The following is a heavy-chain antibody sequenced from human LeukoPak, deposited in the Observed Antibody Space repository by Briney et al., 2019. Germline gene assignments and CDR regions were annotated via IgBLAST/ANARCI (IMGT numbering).Heavy chain of an antibody. Sequence: SVKVSCKASGGTFSSYAISWVRQAPGQGLEWMGGIIPIFGTANYAQKFQGRGTITTDESTSTAYMELSSLRSEDTAVYYCARSVSRDGYNNFDYWGQGTLVTVSS. D-gene: IGHD5-24*01. CDR2: IIPIFGTA. CDR3: ARSVSRDGYNNFDY. J-gene: IGHJ4*02. CDR1: GGTFSSYA. V-gene: IGHV1-69*05.